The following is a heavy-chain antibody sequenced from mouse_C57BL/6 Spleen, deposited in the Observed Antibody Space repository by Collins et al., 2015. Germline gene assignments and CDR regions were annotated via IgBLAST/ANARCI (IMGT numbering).Heavy chain of an antibody. CDR3: ARDYGSSYGGYWYFDV. V-gene: IGHV1-80*01. J-gene: IGHJ1*03. CDR1: GYAFSSYW. D-gene: IGHD1-1*01. CDR2: IYPGDGDT. Sequence: QVQLQQSGAELVKPGASVKISCKASGYAFSSYWMNWVKQRPGKGLEWIGQIYPGDGDTNYNGKFKGKATLTADKSSSTAYMQLSSLTSEDSAVYFCARDYGSSYGGYWYFDVWGTGTTVTVSS.